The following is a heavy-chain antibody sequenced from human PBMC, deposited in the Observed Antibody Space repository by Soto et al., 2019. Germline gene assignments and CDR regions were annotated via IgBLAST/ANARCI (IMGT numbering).Heavy chain of an antibody. CDR1: GGSISSSSYY. CDR3: ARLDYQNYYYYGMDA. CDR2: IYYSGST. V-gene: IGHV4-39*01. D-gene: IGHD2-2*01. Sequence: SETLCLTCTVSGGSISSSSYYWGWIRQPPGKGLEWIGSIYYSGSTYYNPSLRSRVTISVDTSKNQFSLKLSSVTAADTAVYYCARLDYQNYYYYGMDAWGQGPTVT. J-gene: IGHJ6*02.